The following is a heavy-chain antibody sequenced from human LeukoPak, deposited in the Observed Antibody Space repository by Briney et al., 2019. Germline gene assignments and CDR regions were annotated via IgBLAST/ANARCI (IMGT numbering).Heavy chain of an antibody. Sequence: SETLSLTCAVSGYSISSGYYWSWIRQPPGKGLEWIGYIYYSGSTNYNPSLKSRVTISVDTSKNQFSLKLSSVTAADTAVYYCARAGYSYGVQTAYYYYYMDVWGKGTTVTVSS. V-gene: IGHV4-61*01. CDR2: IYYSGST. J-gene: IGHJ6*03. CDR1: GYSISSGYY. D-gene: IGHD5-18*01. CDR3: ARAGYSYGVQTAYYYYYMDV.